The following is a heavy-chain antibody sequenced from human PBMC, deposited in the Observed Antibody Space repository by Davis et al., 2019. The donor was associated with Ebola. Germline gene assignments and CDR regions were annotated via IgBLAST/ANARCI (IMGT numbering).Heavy chain of an antibody. CDR3: ASGSTIAYCGGKHCDAFDI. D-gene: IGHD2-21*01. J-gene: IGHJ3*02. CDR2: IYYSGST. Sequence: PSETLSLTCTVSGGSVSSGSYYWSWIRQPPGKGLEWIGYIYYSGSTNYNPSLKSRVTISVDTSKNQFSLKLSSVTAADTAVYYCASGSTIAYCGGKHCDAFDIWGQGTMVTVSS. V-gene: IGHV4-61*01. CDR1: GGSVSSGSYY.